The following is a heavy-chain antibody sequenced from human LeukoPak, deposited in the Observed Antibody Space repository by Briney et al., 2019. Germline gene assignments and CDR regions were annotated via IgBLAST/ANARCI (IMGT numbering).Heavy chain of an antibody. J-gene: IGHJ6*03. CDR3: ARDSGGYDFRGVYYYYYMDV. CDR2: RISIFGTA. Sequence: SVKVSFKSSGGTFSSYAISWVRQAPGQGLGWMGGRISIFGTANYAQKFQGRVTITTDEPTSTAYMELSSLRSEDTAVYYCARDSGGYDFRGVYYYYYMDVWGKGTTVTVSS. V-gene: IGHV1-69*05. CDR1: GGTFSSYA. D-gene: IGHD5-12*01.